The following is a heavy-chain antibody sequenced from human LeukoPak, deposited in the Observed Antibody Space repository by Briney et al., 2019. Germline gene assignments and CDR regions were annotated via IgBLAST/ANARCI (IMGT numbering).Heavy chain of an antibody. D-gene: IGHD3-3*01. Sequence: LGGSLRLSCAASGFTFSSYAMSWVRQAPGKGLEWVSAISGSGGSTYYADSVKGRFTISRDNSKNTLYLQMNSLRAEDTAVYYCAKDQDFWSGYHDYWGQGTLVTVSS. CDR1: GFTFSSYA. V-gene: IGHV3-23*01. CDR2: ISGSGGST. CDR3: AKDQDFWSGYHDY. J-gene: IGHJ4*02.